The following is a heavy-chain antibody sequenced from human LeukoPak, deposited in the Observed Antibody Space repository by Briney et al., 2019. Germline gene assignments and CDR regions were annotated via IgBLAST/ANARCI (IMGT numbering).Heavy chain of an antibody. J-gene: IGHJ4*01. CDR1: GYTFTSYD. D-gene: IGHD1-26*01. CDR2: INPHSDAT. V-gene: IGHV1-2*07. CDR3: ARGSRMGATFDN. Sequence: ASVKVSCTASGYTFTSYDINWVRQAPGQGLEWVGDINPHSDATNYAHHFQGRVTMALDKAISVAYLEVSRLTVNDTAMYYCARGSRMGATFDNWGHGTPLIVSS.